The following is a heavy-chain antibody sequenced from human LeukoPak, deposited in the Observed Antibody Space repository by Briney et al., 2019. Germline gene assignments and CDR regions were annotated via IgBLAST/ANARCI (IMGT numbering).Heavy chain of an antibody. CDR2: ISYDGSNK. CDR3: ARADYDYVWGSYRCDY. Sequence: PGGSLRLSCAASGFTFSSYAMHWVRQAPGKGLEWVAVISYDGSNKYYADSVKGRFTISRDNSKNTLYLQMNSLRAEDTAVYYCARADYDYVWGSYRCDYWGQGTPVAVSS. J-gene: IGHJ4*02. V-gene: IGHV3-30-3*01. CDR1: GFTFSSYA. D-gene: IGHD3-16*02.